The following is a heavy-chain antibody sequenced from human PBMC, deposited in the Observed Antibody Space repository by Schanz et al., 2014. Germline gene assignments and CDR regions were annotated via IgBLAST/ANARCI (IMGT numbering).Heavy chain of an antibody. V-gene: IGHV3-30-3*01. CDR2: ISYDGSNK. Sequence: VQLVESGGGLVKPGGSLRLSCAAYGFTLSSYAMHWVRQAPGKGLEWVAVISYDGSNKYYADSVKGRFTISRDNSKNTLYLQMNSLRAEDTAVYYCARANYRRKINFDYWGQGTLVTVSS. D-gene: IGHD3-10*01. J-gene: IGHJ4*02. CDR3: ARANYRRKINFDY. CDR1: GFTLSSYA.